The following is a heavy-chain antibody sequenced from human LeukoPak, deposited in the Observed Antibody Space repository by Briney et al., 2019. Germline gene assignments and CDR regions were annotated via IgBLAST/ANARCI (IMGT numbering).Heavy chain of an antibody. D-gene: IGHD3-3*01. CDR3: ASIGVVISTYYYYGMDV. CDR2: ISSSGSTI. J-gene: IGHJ6*02. V-gene: IGHV3-48*03. Sequence: GGSLRLSCAASGFTFSSYEMNWVRQAPGKGLEWVSYISSSGSTIYYADSVKGRFTISGDNAKDSLYLQMNSLRAGDTAVYYCASIGVVISTYYYYGMDVWGQGTTVTVSS. CDR1: GFTFSSYE.